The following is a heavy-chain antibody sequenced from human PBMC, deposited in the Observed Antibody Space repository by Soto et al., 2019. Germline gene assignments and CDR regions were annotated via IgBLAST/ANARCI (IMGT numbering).Heavy chain of an antibody. D-gene: IGHD6-13*01. CDR1: EGTFNSYA. J-gene: IGHJ4*02. CDR2: IIPYYNTL. Sequence: QAQVVQAGAEVRKPGSSVKLSCKASEGTFNSYAIAWVRQAPGQGLEWMGGIIPYYNTLNYAQKFQDRVTITADDSTNTVYMELSSLRADDTAVYFCASGASRWYPYFFDSLAQGTLVTVSS. V-gene: IGHV1-69*01. CDR3: ASGASRWYPYFFDS.